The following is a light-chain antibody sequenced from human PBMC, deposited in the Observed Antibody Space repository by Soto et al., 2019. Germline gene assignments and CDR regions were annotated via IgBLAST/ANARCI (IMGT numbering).Light chain of an antibody. V-gene: IGKV3-20*01. Sequence: EIVLTQSPDTLSLSPGERATLSCRASQSVGSSSLAWYQQKPGQAPSLLLYDASSRATDIPDRFSGSGSGPVFTLTISRLEPEDFALYYCQHYGGSPPRYTFGQGTKLEI. J-gene: IGKJ2*01. CDR3: QHYGGSPPRYT. CDR2: DAS. CDR1: QSVGSSS.